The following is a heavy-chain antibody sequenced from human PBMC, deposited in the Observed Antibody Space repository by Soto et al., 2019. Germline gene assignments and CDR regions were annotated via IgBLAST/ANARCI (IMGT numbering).Heavy chain of an antibody. CDR2: INHRGST. Sequence: QVQLQESGPGLVKPSGTLSLTCAVSGASLSSSRWWRWVRQPPGKGLEWIGEINHRGSTNTKPSLKSRVTISVDKSKNQFSLNLTSLTAADTAVYYCVRDDSPSGSYFYWGQGILVTVSS. CDR3: VRDDSPSGSYFY. J-gene: IGHJ4*02. V-gene: IGHV4-4*02. D-gene: IGHD1-26*01. CDR1: GASLSSSRW.